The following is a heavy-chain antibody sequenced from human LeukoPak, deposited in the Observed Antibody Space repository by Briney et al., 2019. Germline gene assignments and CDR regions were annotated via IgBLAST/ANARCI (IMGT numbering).Heavy chain of an antibody. CDR2: IKQDGSEK. CDR3: ARTLGYCSSTSCYGYDY. D-gene: IGHD2-2*01. V-gene: IGHV3-7*01. J-gene: IGHJ4*02. CDR1: GFTFSSYW. Sequence: GGSLRLSCAASGFTFSSYWMSWVRQAPGKGLEWVGNIKQDGSEKYYVDSVKGRFTISRDNAKNSLYLQMNSLRAEDTAVYYCARTLGYCSSTSCYGYDYWGQGTLVTVSS.